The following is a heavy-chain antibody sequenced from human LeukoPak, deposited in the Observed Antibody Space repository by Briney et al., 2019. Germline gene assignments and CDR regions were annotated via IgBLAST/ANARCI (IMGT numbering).Heavy chain of an antibody. J-gene: IGHJ6*02. CDR3: ARMTTIQGGVYYYYGMDV. D-gene: IGHD5-24*01. CDR2: ISSSGSTI. CDR1: GFTFSDYY. V-gene: IGHV3-11*01. Sequence: GGSLRLSCAASGFTFSDYYMSWIRQAPGKGLEWVSYISSSGSTIYYADSVEGRFTISRDNAKNSLYLQMNSLRAEDTAVYYCARMTTIQGGVYYYYGMDVWGQGTTVTVSS.